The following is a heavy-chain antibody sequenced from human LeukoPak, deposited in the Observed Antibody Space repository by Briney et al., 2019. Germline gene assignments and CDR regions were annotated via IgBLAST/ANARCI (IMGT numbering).Heavy chain of an antibody. D-gene: IGHD5-12*01. CDR1: GFTFGIYW. CDR2: INHSGST. CDR3: ARRTWQWLPFDD. Sequence: PGGSLTLSCEGTGFTFGIYWMSWVRQAPGKGLEWIGEINHSGSTTYNPSLQSRVTMSVDTSKNHISPKMTSVTAADTAIYCCARRTWQWLPFDDWGQGTQVTISS. V-gene: IGHV4-34*01. J-gene: IGHJ4*02.